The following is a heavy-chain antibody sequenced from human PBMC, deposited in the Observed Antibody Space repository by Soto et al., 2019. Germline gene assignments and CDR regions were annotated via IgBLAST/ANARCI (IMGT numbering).Heavy chain of an antibody. D-gene: IGHD6-19*01. CDR3: DSIPVAGNEWFDP. CDR1: GGSLSNYY. J-gene: IGHJ5*02. Sequence: PSETLSLTCTVSGGSLSNYYWSWIRQPPGKGLEWIGYINHSGTTNYNPSLKSRVTISVDTSKNQFSLKLNSVTAADTAVYYCDSIPVAGNEWFDPWGQGAMVTVS. V-gene: IGHV4-59*01. CDR2: INHSGTT.